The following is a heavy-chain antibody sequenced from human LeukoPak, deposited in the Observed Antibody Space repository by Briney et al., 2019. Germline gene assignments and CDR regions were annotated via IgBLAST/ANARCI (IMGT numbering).Heavy chain of an antibody. CDR2: IYSGGTT. V-gene: IGHV3-53*01. Sequence: GGSLRLSCAASGFTVSSNYMSWVRQAPGKGLEWVSVIYSGGTTYYADSMKGRFTISRDNSKNTLYLQMNSLRAADTAVYYCATESPSCGGDCFGYWGQGTLVTVSS. CDR3: ATESPSCGGDCFGY. CDR1: GFTVSSNY. D-gene: IGHD2-21*01. J-gene: IGHJ4*02.